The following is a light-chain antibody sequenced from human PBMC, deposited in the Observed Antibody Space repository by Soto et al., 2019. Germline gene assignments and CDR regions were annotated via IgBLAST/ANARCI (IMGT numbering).Light chain of an antibody. CDR1: QSLLHSNGYNY. CDR3: MQALQTPPT. J-gene: IGKJ4*01. CDR2: LGF. Sequence: DLVMTQSPLSLPVTPGEPASISCRSSQSLLHSNGYNYLDWYLQKPWQSPQLLIYLGFTRASGVPDRFSGSGSGTDFTLKISRVEAEDVGVYYCMQALQTPPTFGGGTKVEIK. V-gene: IGKV2-28*01.